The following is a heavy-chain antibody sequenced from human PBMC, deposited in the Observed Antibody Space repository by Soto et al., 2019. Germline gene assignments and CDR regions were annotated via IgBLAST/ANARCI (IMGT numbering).Heavy chain of an antibody. CDR2: IFYSGST. CDR1: GGSISSSSYY. Sequence: SETXSLTCTVSGGSISSSSYYWGWIRQPPGKGLEWIGSIFYSGSTYYNPSLKSRVTISVDTSKNQFSLKLSSVTAADTAVYYCARHLTYCSAGSCYSDFPYYGMDVWGQGTTVTVSS. J-gene: IGHJ6*02. CDR3: ARHLTYCSAGSCYSDFPYYGMDV. V-gene: IGHV4-39*01. D-gene: IGHD2-15*01.